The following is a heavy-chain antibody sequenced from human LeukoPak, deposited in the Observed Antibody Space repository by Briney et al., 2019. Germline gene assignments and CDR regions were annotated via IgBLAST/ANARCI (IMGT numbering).Heavy chain of an antibody. CDR3: ARVGPYYCSGGSCYSIFNWFDP. Sequence: GASVKVSCKVSGYTFTDYYMHWVQQAPGKGLEWMGLVDPEDGETIYAEKFQGRVTITADTSTDTAYMELSSLRSEDTAVYYCARVGPYYCSGGSCYSIFNWFDPWGQGTLVTVSS. CDR1: GYTFTDYY. D-gene: IGHD2-15*01. J-gene: IGHJ5*02. V-gene: IGHV1-69-2*01. CDR2: VDPEDGET.